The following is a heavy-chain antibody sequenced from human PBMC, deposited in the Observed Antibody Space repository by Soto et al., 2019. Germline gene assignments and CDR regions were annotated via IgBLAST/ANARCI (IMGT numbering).Heavy chain of an antibody. CDR2: ISYDGSNK. CDR1: GFTFSSYG. CDR3: AKGGWELLGSLDY. D-gene: IGHD1-26*01. Sequence: QVQLVESGGGVVQPGRSLRLSCAASGFTFSSYGMHWVRQAPGKGLEWVAVISYDGSNKYYADSVKGRFTISRDNSKNTLYLQMNSLGAEDTAVYYCAKGGWELLGSLDYWGQGTLVTVSS. J-gene: IGHJ4*02. V-gene: IGHV3-30*18.